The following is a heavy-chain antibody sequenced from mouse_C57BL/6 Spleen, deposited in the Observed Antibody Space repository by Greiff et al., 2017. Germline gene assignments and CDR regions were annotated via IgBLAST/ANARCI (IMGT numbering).Heavy chain of an antibody. D-gene: IGHD2-4*01. CDR1: GYTFTSYW. V-gene: IGHV1-50*01. Sequence: VQLQQPGAELVKPGASVKLSCKASGYTFTSYWMQWVKQRPGQGLEWIGEIDPSDSYTNYNQKFKGKATLTVDTSSNTAYMQLSSLTSEDSAVYYCAREEIRNFDYWGQGTTLTVSS. CDR3: AREEIRNFDY. CDR2: IDPSDSYT. J-gene: IGHJ2*01.